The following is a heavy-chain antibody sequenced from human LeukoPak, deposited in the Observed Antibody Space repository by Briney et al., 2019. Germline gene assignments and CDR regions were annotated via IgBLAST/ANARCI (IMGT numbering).Heavy chain of an antibody. CDR1: GASMSSHY. CDR3: AKEGGPARPGLDS. D-gene: IGHD6-6*01. CDR2: IYYTGST. V-gene: IGHV4-59*11. Sequence: SETLSLTCTVSGASMSSHYWTWIRQDPGPGLEWIGNIYYTGSTSYNPALESRVTISLDTSNNQFSLKLTSVTAADTAVYYCAKEGGPARPGLDSWGQGTLVTVSS. J-gene: IGHJ4*02.